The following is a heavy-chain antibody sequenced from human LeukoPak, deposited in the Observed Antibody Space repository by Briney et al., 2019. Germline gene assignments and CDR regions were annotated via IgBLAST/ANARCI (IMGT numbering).Heavy chain of an antibody. V-gene: IGHV3-48*01. CDR3: ARAPGIAAAGMRFWFDP. D-gene: IGHD6-13*01. J-gene: IGHJ5*02. CDR2: ISSSSSTI. Sequence: GGSLRLSCAASGFTFSSYSMNWVRQAPGEGLEWVSYISSSSSTIYYADSVKGRFTISRDNAKNSLYLQMNSLRAEDTAVYYCARAPGIAAAGMRFWFDPWGQGTLVTVSS. CDR1: GFTFSSYS.